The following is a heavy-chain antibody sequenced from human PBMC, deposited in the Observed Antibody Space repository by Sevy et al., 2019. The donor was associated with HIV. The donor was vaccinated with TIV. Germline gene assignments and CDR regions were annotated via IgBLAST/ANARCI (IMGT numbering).Heavy chain of an antibody. J-gene: IGHJ5*02. CDR1: GFNFRNFW. D-gene: IGHD1-26*01. V-gene: IGHV3-7*03. CDR3: VRDKEVGASILDA. Sequence: GGSLRLSCVASGFNFRNFWMSWVRQAPGKGLECVADIKQDGSEAYYVDSVKGRFTISRDNAKNSLYLQMNSLRDEDTPMYFCVRDKEVGASILDAWGQGTPVTVSS. CDR2: IKQDGSEA.